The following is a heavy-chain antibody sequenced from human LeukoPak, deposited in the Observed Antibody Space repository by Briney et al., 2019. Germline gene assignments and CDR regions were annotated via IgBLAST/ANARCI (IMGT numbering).Heavy chain of an antibody. CDR2: IYYSGST. V-gene: IGHV4-59*08. J-gene: IGHJ5*02. D-gene: IGHD6-13*01. CDR1: GGSISSYY. CDR3: AGQGQQLEDWFDP. Sequence: PSETLSLTCTVSGGSISSYYWSWIRQPPGKGLEWIGYIYYSGSTNYNPSLKSRVTISVDTSKNQFSLKLSSVTAADTAVYYCAGQGQQLEDWFDPWGQGTLVTVSS.